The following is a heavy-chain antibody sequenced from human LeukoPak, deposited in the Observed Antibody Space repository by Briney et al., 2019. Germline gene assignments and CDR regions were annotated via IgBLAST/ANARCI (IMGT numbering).Heavy chain of an antibody. CDR2: ISSDGSNK. V-gene: IGHV3-30*03. D-gene: IGHD3-10*01. CDR3: AREAENYGLTLDI. Sequence: LPGGSLRLSCAASGLTFSTYGMHWVRQAPGKGLEWVAVISSDGSNKYYADSVKTRFTISRDNSENTLYLQMNSLRAEDTAVYYCAREAENYGLTLDIWGQGTMVTVSS. J-gene: IGHJ3*02. CDR1: GLTFSTYG.